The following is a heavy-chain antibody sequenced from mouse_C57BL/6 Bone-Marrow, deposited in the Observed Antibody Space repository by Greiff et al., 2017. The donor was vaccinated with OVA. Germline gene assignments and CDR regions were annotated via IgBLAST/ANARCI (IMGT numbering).Heavy chain of an antibody. Sequence: QVQLQQSGAELVRPGASVTLSCKASGYTFTDYEMHWVKQTPVHGLEWIGAIDPETGGTAYNQKFKGKAILTADKSSSTAYMELRSLTSEDSAVYYCTRFTTVEDWYFDVWGTGTTVTVSS. CDR1: GYTFTDYE. J-gene: IGHJ1*03. D-gene: IGHD1-1*01. CDR2: IDPETGGT. CDR3: TRFTTVEDWYFDV. V-gene: IGHV1-15*01.